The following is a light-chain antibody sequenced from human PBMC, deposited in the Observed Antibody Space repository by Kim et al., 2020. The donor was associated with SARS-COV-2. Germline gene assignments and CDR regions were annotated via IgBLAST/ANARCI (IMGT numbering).Light chain of an antibody. J-gene: IGLJ2*01. CDR2: TYN. Sequence: QSVLTQPPSASGTPGQRVTISCSGSSSNIGTNTVNWYQQLPGTAPKLLIHTYNQRPSGVPDRFSGSKSGTSASLAISGLQSEDEADYYCAAWDDSLNGGVVFGGGTHLTVL. CDR3: AAWDDSLNGGVV. CDR1: SSNIGTNT. V-gene: IGLV1-44*01.